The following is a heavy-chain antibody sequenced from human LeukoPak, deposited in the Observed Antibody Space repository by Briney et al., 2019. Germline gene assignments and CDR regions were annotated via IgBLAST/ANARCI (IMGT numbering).Heavy chain of an antibody. J-gene: IGHJ4*02. V-gene: IGHV3-21*01. CDR1: EFTFSEYN. D-gene: IGHD3-16*02. CDR2: ISSTSTYI. Sequence: PGGSLRLSCAASEFTFSEYNMNWVRQAPGKGLEWVASISSTSTYIYYADSVTGRFTISRDNAKNSLYLQMNGLRAEDTAVYYCARDLGDRWGLWGSYRYLLDHWGQGTPVTVSS. CDR3: ARDLGDRWGLWGSYRYLLDH.